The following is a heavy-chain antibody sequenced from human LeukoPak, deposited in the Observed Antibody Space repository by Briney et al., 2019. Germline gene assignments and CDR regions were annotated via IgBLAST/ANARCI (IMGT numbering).Heavy chain of an antibody. CDR1: GGSISSYY. Sequence: SETLSLTCTVSGGSISSYYWSWIRQPPGKGLEWIGYIYHSGSTNYNPSLKSRVTISVDTSKNQFSLKLSSVIAADTAVYYCASLNFRSGWYSRFDYWGQGTLVTVSS. D-gene: IGHD6-19*01. V-gene: IGHV4-59*01. CDR2: IYHSGST. J-gene: IGHJ4*02. CDR3: ASLNFRSGWYSRFDY.